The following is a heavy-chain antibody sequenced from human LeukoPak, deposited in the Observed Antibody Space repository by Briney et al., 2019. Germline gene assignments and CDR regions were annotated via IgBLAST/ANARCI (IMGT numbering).Heavy chain of an antibody. CDR3: ASESPFLDY. J-gene: IGHJ4*02. CDR1: GFTFNSFA. V-gene: IGHV3-23*01. CDR2: ISGSGGST. Sequence: PGGSLRLSCAASGFTFNSFAMSWVRQAPGKGLEWVSVISGSGGSTYYADSVKGRFTISRDNSKNTLYLQMNGLRAEDTAVYYCASESPFLDYWGQGTLVTVSS.